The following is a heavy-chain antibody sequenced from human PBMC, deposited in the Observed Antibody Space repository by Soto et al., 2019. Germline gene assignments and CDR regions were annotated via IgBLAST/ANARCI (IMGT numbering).Heavy chain of an antibody. Sequence: SVKVSCKASGGTFSSYAISWVRQAPGQGLEWMGGIIPIFGTANYAQKFQGRVTITADESTSTAYMELSSLRSEDTAVYYCAREYCTNGVCQSYGMDVWGQGTTVTVSS. CDR2: IIPIFGTA. D-gene: IGHD2-8*01. CDR1: GGTFSSYA. V-gene: IGHV1-69*13. CDR3: AREYCTNGVCQSYGMDV. J-gene: IGHJ6*02.